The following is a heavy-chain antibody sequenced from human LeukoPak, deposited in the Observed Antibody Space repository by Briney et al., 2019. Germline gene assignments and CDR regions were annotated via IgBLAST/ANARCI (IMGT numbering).Heavy chain of an antibody. J-gene: IGHJ4*02. CDR3: ARGFSSSWSYFEN. CDR2: IIPILNTS. CDR1: GGTFRSKA. Sequence: SVKVSCKASGGTFRSKAINWVRQAPGQGLEWMGGIIPILNTSIYAQKVQGRVTLMTDESATTADMELRSLRSEDTAVYFCARGFSSSWSYFENWGQGTLVSVSS. V-gene: IGHV1-69*05. D-gene: IGHD6-13*01.